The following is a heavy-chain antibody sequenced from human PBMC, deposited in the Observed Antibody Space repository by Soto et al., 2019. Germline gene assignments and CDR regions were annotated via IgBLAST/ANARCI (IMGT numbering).Heavy chain of an antibody. V-gene: IGHV1-8*02. CDR1: GYTCTHFD. D-gene: IGHD3-16*01. CDR2: INPNTGNT. CDR3: ARGQLATLTDF. J-gene: IGHJ4*02. Sequence: VSVKVSRNASGYTCTHFDINWVEQAAGQGLEWMGWINPNTGNTRYAQRFQGRLMMTRDTSISTAYMEMGSLSSEDTAVYYCARGQLATLTDFWGQGTPVTVSS.